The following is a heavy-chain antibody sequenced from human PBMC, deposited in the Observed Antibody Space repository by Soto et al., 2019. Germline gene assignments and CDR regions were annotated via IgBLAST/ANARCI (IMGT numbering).Heavy chain of an antibody. V-gene: IGHV3-7*01. D-gene: IGHD6-13*01. CDR3: AREQRSRWYNYYYYGMDV. Sequence: GGSLRLSCAASGFTFSSYWMSWVRQAPGKGLEWVANIKQDGSEKYYVDSVKGRFTISRDNAKNSLYLQMNSLRAEDTAVYYCAREQRSRWYNYYYYGMDVWGPGTTVTVYS. J-gene: IGHJ6*02. CDR1: GFTFSSYW. CDR2: IKQDGSEK.